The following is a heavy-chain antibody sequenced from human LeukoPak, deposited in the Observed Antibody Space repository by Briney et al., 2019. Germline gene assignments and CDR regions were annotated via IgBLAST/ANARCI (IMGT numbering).Heavy chain of an antibody. CDR2: ISAIRCNT. V-gene: IGHV1-18*01. J-gene: IGHJ4*02. Sequence: ASVTVSCKASGYTFTTYDISWVRQAPGQGLEWMGWISAIRCNTNYAQKLQGRVTMTTDTSTTTAYMELKSLRSDDTAVYYCARNALAGTFSAHCFAYWGQGTLVTVSA. CDR3: ARNALAGTFSAHCFAY. D-gene: IGHD6-19*01. CDR1: GYTFTTYD.